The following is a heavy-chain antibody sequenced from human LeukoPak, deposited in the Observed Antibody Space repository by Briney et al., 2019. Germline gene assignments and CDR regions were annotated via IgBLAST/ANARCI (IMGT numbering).Heavy chain of an antibody. CDR3: ARIPSDSSSWPFDY. CDR2: INHSGST. CDR1: GGSFSGYY. Sequence: SETLSLTCAVYGGSFSGYYWSWIRQPPGKGLEWIEEINHSGSTNYNPSLKSRVTISVDTSKNQFSLKLSSVTAADTAVYYCARIPSDSSSWPFDYWGQGTLVTVSS. D-gene: IGHD6-13*01. J-gene: IGHJ4*02. V-gene: IGHV4-34*01.